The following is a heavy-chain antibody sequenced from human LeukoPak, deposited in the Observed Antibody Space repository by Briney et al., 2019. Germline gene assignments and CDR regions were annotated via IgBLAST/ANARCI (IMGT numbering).Heavy chain of an antibody. D-gene: IGHD3-9*01. CDR2: IKQDGSEK. Sequence: GGSLRLSCAASGFTFRRYWMSWVRQAPGKGLEWVANIKQDGSEKYYVDSVKGRFTISRDNAKNSLYLQMNSLRAEDTAVYYCARDRYDILTGYLVFDYWGQGTLVTVSS. CDR1: GFTFRRYW. V-gene: IGHV3-7*01. CDR3: ARDRYDILTGYLVFDY. J-gene: IGHJ4*02.